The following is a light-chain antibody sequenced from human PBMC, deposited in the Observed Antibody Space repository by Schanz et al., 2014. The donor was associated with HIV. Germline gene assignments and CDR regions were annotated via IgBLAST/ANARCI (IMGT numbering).Light chain of an antibody. CDR1: SSDVGRYNL. V-gene: IGLV2-23*02. CDR3: CSYVDSSTFV. Sequence: QSALPQPASVSGSPGQSITVSCTGTSSDVGRYNLVSWYQQYPGKAPKLIIYEVSKRPSGVSNRFSGSKSGNTASLTISGLQGEDEADYYCCSYVDSSTFVFGTGTKLTVL. CDR2: EVS. J-gene: IGLJ1*01.